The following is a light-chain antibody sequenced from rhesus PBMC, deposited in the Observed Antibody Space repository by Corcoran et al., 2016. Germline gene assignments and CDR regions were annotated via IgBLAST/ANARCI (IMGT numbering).Light chain of an antibody. Sequence: QAVVTQDPALTVSPGGADTLTCGSSPGAVTSGNYPHWFQQQPGQAPRGLIYNTTRKHSWTPARFSGSLAGGKAALTLSGAQPEDETEYYCLLYYIGSQLVFGSGTTLTVL. J-gene: IGLJ6*01. CDR1: PGAVTSGNY. V-gene: IGLV7-71*01. CDR3: LLYYIGSQLV. CDR2: NTT.